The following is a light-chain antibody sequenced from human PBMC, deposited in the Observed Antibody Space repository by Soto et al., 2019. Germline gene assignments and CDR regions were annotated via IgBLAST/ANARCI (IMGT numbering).Light chain of an antibody. J-gene: IGLJ1*01. Sequence: QSVLTQPRSVSGSPGQSVTISCTGTNNDVGSYTYVSWYQQHPGKAPKLIIYDVNKRPSGVPHRFSGPKSGHTASLTISGLQAEDEADYYCCSYAGSYTFYVFGTGTKVTVL. V-gene: IGLV2-11*01. CDR1: NNDVGSYTY. CDR2: DVN. CDR3: CSYAGSYTFYV.